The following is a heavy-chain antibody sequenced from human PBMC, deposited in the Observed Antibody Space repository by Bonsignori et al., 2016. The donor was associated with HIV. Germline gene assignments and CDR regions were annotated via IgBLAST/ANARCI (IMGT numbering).Heavy chain of an antibody. CDR3: ARPFYGSSGYYLTNFDF. CDR1: GYTFTNSA. CDR2: INAGNGIT. J-gene: IGHJ4*02. D-gene: IGHD3-22*01. V-gene: IGHV1-3*01. Sequence: QVHLVQSGAEVKKPGASVKVSCKTSGYTFTNSAIHWIRQAPGHRLEWMGWINAGNGITKYSQKFQGRVTFTRDTSASSAYMELSSLRSEDTAVYYCARPFYGSSGYYLTNFDFWGQGTLVTVSS.